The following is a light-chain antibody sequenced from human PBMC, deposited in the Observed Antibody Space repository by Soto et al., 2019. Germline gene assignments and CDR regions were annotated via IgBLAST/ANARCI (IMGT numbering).Light chain of an antibody. CDR3: QQYNNWVPIT. V-gene: IGKV3-15*01. CDR2: GAS. J-gene: IGKJ5*01. CDR1: QSVSSN. Sequence: EIVMTQSPATLSVSPGERATLSCRASQSVSSNLAWYQQKPGQAPRLLIYGASTRATGIPARFSGSGSGTECTLTISSLQSEDFAVYYCQQYNNWVPITFGQGTRLEIK.